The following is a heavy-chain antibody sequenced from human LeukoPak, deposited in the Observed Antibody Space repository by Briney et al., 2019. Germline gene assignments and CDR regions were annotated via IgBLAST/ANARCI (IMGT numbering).Heavy chain of an antibody. Sequence: PGGSLRLSCAASGFTFSNYGMHWVRQAPGKGLEWVALIWYDGRTKFHADSVKGRFTISRDNSKNTLYLRMDSLRDEDTAVYYCAREWGRIAVAGGPGYWGQGTRVTVSS. V-gene: IGHV3-33*01. CDR3: AREWGRIAVAGGPGY. J-gene: IGHJ4*02. CDR2: IWYDGRTK. D-gene: IGHD6-19*01. CDR1: GFTFSNYG.